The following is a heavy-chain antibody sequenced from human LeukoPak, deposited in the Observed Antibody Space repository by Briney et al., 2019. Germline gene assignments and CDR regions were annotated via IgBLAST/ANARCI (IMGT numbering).Heavy chain of an antibody. Sequence: GGSLRLSCAASGFTFSSYSMNWVRQAPGKGLEWVSYISSSSSTIYYADSVKGRFTISRDNAKNSLYLQMNSLRAEDTAVYYCARNAIVGATGDFDYWGQGTLVTVSS. CDR1: GFTFSSYS. J-gene: IGHJ4*02. D-gene: IGHD1-26*01. CDR2: ISSSSSTI. V-gene: IGHV3-48*01. CDR3: ARNAIVGATGDFDY.